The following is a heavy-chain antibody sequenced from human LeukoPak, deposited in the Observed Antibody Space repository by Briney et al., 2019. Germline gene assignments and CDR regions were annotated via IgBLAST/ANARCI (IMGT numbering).Heavy chain of an antibody. Sequence: GWSLRLSCAASGFTFSSYSMTWVRQAPGKGLEWVSSISSSSSYIYYADSVKGRFTISRDNAKNSLYLQMNSLRAEDTAVYYCVSGPDDYFDYWGQGTLVTVSS. V-gene: IGHV3-21*01. CDR3: VSGPDDYFDY. CDR2: ISSSSSYI. CDR1: GFTFSSYS. J-gene: IGHJ4*02.